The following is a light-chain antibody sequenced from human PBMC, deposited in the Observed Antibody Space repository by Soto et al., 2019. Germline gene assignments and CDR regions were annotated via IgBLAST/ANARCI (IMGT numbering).Light chain of an antibody. CDR2: ATS. V-gene: IGKV3-20*01. J-gene: IGKJ1*01. CDR1: QSVSSSY. Sequence: EIVLTQSPGTLSLSPGERATLSCRASQSVSSSYLAWYQQKPGQPPRLVMYATSSRATGIPARFSGSGSGTDSTLTISRLEPEDFAVYYCQQYGSSSWTFGQGTKV. CDR3: QQYGSSSWT.